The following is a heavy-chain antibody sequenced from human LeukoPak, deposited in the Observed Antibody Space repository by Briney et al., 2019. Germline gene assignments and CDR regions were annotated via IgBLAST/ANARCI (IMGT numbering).Heavy chain of an antibody. D-gene: IGHD4-17*01. J-gene: IGHJ4*02. Sequence: GGSLRLSCAASGFTFSSYAVCWVRQAAGKGLEWVSASSGSGGSTYYADSVKGRFTISRDNSKNTLYLQMNSLRAEDTAVYYCAKDRSGDLDYWGQGTLVTVSS. CDR1: GFTFSSYA. V-gene: IGHV3-23*01. CDR3: AKDRSGDLDY. CDR2: SSGSGGST.